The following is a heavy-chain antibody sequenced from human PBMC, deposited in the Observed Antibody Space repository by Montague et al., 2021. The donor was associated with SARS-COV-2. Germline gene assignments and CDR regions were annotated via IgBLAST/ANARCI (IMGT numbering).Heavy chain of an antibody. CDR1: GGSISSSSYY. J-gene: IGHJ6*02. CDR3: ARDQGYNWNYYYYYGMDV. V-gene: IGHV4-39*07. D-gene: IGHD1-20*01. CDR2: IYYSGST. Sequence: SETLSLTCTVSGGSISSSSYYWGWIRQPPGKGLEWIGSIYYSGSTYYNPSLKSRVTISVDTSKNQFSLKLSSVTAADTAVYYCARDQGYNWNYYYYYGMDVWGQRTTVTVSS.